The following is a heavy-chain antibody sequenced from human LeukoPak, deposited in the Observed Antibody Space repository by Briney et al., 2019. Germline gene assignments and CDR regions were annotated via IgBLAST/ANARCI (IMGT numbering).Heavy chain of an antibody. CDR1: GVTFSSYA. J-gene: IGHJ4*02. D-gene: IGHD3-22*01. V-gene: IGHV1-69*01. CDR2: IIPIFDTA. Sequence: SVKVSCKPSGVTFSSYAISWVRQAPGQGHEWMGGIIPIFDTANYAQKFKGRATITADEFTSTAYMELSSLRSEDTAVYYCARLHRGTIRYYYDSSGYFGGGYFDYWGQGTLVTVSS. CDR3: ARLHRGTIRYYYDSSGYFGGGYFDY.